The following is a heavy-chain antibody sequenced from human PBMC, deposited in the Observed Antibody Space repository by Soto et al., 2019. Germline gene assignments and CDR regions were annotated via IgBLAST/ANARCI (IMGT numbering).Heavy chain of an antibody. D-gene: IGHD3-10*01. CDR1: GGSISSYY. J-gene: IGHJ4*02. CDR2: IYYSGST. V-gene: IGHV4-59*01. Sequence: SETLSLTCTVSGGSISSYYWSWIRQPPGKGLEWIGYIYYSGSTNYNPSPKSRVTISVDTSKNQFSLKLSSVTAADTAVYYCARARNYYGSGSYGVYFDYWGQGTLVTVSS. CDR3: ARARNYYGSGSYGVYFDY.